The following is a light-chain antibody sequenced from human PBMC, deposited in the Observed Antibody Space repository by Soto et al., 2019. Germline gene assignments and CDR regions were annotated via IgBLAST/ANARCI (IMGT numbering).Light chain of an antibody. CDR1: QSVLYSSNNKNY. J-gene: IGKJ3*01. CDR3: QQYYSTPLT. Sequence: DIVMTQSPDSLAVSLGERATINCKSSQSVLYSSNNKNYLAWYQQKPGQPPKLLIYWASTRESGVPDRFSGSGSGTDFTLTISSLQAEDAAVYYCQQYYSTPLTFGPGTKVDIK. CDR2: WAS. V-gene: IGKV4-1*01.